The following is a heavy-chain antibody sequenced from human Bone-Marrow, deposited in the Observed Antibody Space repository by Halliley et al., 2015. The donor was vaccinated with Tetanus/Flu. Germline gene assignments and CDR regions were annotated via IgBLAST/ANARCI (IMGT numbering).Heavy chain of an antibody. CDR1: GYNFVNNW. D-gene: IGHD2-21*01. V-gene: IGHV5-51*03. J-gene: IGHJ4*02. Sequence: QLVQSGAEVRQPGESLKISCASYGYNFVNNWIAWVRQVPGKGLEWMGIIYPDDSDTIYSPSFQGRVTISTDKSTSATYLHWSSLKASDAAIYYCARRRAGCWYFDFWGQGTLVTVSS. CDR2: IYPDDSDT. CDR3: ARRRAGCWYFDF.